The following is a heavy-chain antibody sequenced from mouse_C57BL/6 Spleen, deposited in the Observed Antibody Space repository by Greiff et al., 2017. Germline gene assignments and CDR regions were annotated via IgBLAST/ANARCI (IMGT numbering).Heavy chain of an antibody. Sequence: EVQRVESGGGLVKPGGSLKLSCAASGFTFSSYAMSWVRQTPEKRLEWVATISDGGSYTYYPANVQGRFTISRDNAKNNLYLQMSHLKSEDTAMYYCARYYYGSSPHWYFDVWGTGTTVTVSS. D-gene: IGHD1-1*01. CDR3: ARYYYGSSPHWYFDV. J-gene: IGHJ1*03. CDR2: ISDGGSYT. V-gene: IGHV5-4*01. CDR1: GFTFSSYA.